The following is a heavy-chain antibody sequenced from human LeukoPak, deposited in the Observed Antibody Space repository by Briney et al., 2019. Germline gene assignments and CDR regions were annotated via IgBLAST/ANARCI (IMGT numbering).Heavy chain of an antibody. CDR3: ARDGVPVAGTYAFDI. D-gene: IGHD6-19*01. J-gene: IGHJ3*02. CDR2: ISSSSSYI. Sequence: GGSLRLSCSASGFTFSSYAMSWVRQAPGRGLEWVSSISSSSSYIYYADSVKGRFTISRDNAKNSLYLQMNSLRAEDTAVYYCARDGVPVAGTYAFDIWGQGTMVTVSS. V-gene: IGHV3-21*01. CDR1: GFTFSSYA.